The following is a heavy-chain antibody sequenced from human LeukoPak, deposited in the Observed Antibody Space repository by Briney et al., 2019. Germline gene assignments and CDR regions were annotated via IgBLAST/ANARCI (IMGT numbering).Heavy chain of an antibody. Sequence: GASVKVSCKASGYTFTAYYMHWVRQAPGQGLEWMGWINPNSGGTKDGQTFQGKVTMTRDTSISTVYMELTLLRSDDTAVYYCARGPATGDFDYWGQGTLVTVSS. CDR3: ARGPATGDFDY. CDR1: GYTFTAYY. J-gene: IGHJ4*02. V-gene: IGHV1-2*02. D-gene: IGHD7-27*01. CDR2: INPNSGGT.